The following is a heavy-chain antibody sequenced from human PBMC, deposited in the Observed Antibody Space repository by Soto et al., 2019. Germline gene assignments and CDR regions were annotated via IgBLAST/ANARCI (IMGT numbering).Heavy chain of an antibody. CDR2: IYYSGST. D-gene: IGHD3-9*01. Sequence: SLELTIYNASICRRGHLRRSVRNHAGKGLEWIGYIYYSGSTYYNPSLKSRVTISVDTSKNQFSLKLSSVTAADTAVYYCARRAYYDILTGYLYFDYWGQGTLVTVS. CDR3: ARRAYYDILTGYLYFDY. CDR1: NASICRRGHL. J-gene: IGHJ4*02. V-gene: IGHV4-31*03.